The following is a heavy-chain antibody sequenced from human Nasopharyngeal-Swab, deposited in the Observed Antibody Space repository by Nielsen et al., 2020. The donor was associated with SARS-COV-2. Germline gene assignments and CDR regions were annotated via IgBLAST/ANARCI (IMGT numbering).Heavy chain of an antibody. CDR3: ARDPTVTTDYYYYMDV. Sequence: WVRQAPGQRLEWMGWINAGNGNTKYSQKFQGRVTITRDTSASTAYMELSSLRSEDTAVYYCARDPTVTTDYYYYMDVWGKGTTVTVSS. J-gene: IGHJ6*03. CDR2: INAGNGNT. D-gene: IGHD4-17*01. V-gene: IGHV1-3*01.